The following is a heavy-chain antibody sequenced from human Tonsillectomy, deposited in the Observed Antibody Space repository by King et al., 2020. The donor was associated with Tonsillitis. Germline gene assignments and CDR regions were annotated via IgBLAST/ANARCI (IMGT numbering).Heavy chain of an antibody. J-gene: IGHJ4*02. D-gene: IGHD5-18*01. V-gene: IGHV1-58*01. CDR2: IVVDSGNI. Sequence: QLVESGPEVKKPGTSVKVSCKASGFTFSTSAVQWVRQARGQRPEWIGWIVVDSGNINYAQNLQERVTITRDMSTGTVYMELRSLRSDDTAVYYCAATARKPPPVFDCWGQGTLVTVSS. CDR3: AATARKPPPVFDC. CDR1: GFTFSTSA.